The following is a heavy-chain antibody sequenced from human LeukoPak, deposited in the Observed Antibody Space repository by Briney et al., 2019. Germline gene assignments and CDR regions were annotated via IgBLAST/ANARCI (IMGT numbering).Heavy chain of an antibody. Sequence: PSETLSLTCTVSGGSISSVSHYWAWIRQAPGMRPEWIGSIYYTGITYYRPPLKSRVTISVDRSKNQFSLKLSSVTAADTAVYYCARSPNYDSSGFDYWGQGTLVTVSS. CDR2: IYYTGIT. V-gene: IGHV4-39*07. CDR1: GGSISSVSHY. J-gene: IGHJ4*02. CDR3: ARSPNYDSSGFDY. D-gene: IGHD3-22*01.